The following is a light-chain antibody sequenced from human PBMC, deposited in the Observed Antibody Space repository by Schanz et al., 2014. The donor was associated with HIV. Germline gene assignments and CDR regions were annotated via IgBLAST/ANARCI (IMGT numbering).Light chain of an antibody. J-gene: IGLJ3*02. Sequence: QSVLTQPPSTSGTPGQRVTMSCSGSNSNFRSNAVNWYQHLPGTAPKLLIYNSYHRPSGVPDRFSGSDSGTSASLAISGLQSEDESDFFCATWDDSLDGWVFGGGTKLTVL. CDR2: NSY. CDR1: NSNFRSNA. V-gene: IGLV1-44*01. CDR3: ATWDDSLDGWV.